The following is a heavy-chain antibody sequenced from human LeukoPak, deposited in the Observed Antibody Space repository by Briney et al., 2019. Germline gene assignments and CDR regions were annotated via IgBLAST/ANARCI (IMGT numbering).Heavy chain of an antibody. CDR1: GGTFSSYA. V-gene: IGHV1-69*04. D-gene: IGHD2-15*01. Sequence: GASVKVSCKASGGTFSSYAISWVRQAPGQGLEWMGRIIPILGIANCAQKFQGRVTITADKSTSTAYMELSSLRSEDTAVYYCARRYCSGGSCNYGIDYWGQGTLVTVSS. CDR3: ARRYCSGGSCNYGIDY. CDR2: IIPILGIA. J-gene: IGHJ4*02.